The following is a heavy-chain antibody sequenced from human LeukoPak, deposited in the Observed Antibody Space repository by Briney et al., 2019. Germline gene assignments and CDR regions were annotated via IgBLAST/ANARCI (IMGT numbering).Heavy chain of an antibody. CDR3: ATVPFSSGFVHDFVLGFDP. CDR1: GFTFSNYY. J-gene: IGHJ5*02. V-gene: IGHV3-30*03. D-gene: IGHD6-19*01. Sequence: GGSLRLSCAASGFTFSNYYMSWIRQAPGKGLEWVAVISIVGSNKYYADSVKGRFTISRDNSKNTLYLQMNSLRAEGTAVYYCATVPFSSGFVHDFVLGFDPWGQGTLVTVSS. CDR2: ISIVGSNK.